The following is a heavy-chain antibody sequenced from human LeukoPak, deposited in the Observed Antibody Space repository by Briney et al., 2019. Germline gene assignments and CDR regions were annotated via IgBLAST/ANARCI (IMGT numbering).Heavy chain of an antibody. V-gene: IGHV4-39*01. CDR3: ARLSPPDFWSGYYTNYGMDV. CDR1: GGSISSSSYY. CDR2: IYYSGST. J-gene: IGHJ6*02. Sequence: SEILSLTCTVSGGSISSSSYYWGWIRQPPGKGLEWIGSIYYSGSTYYNPSLKSRVTISVDTSKNQFSLKLSSVTAADTAVYYCARLSPPDFWSGYYTNYGMDVWGQGTTVTVSS. D-gene: IGHD3-3*01.